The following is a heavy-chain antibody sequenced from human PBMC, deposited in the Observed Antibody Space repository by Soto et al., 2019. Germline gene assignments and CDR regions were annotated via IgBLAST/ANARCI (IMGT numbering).Heavy chain of an antibody. CDR2: IIPIFGTA. Sequence: ASVKVSCKASGGTFSSYAISWVRQAPGQGLEWMGGIIPIFGTANYAQKFQGRVTITADKSTSTAYMELSSLRSEDTAVYYCARTYCSGGSCYSGYYYYGMDAWGQGTTVTVSS. D-gene: IGHD2-15*01. CDR3: ARTYCSGGSCYSGYYYYGMDA. J-gene: IGHJ6*02. CDR1: GGTFSSYA. V-gene: IGHV1-69*06.